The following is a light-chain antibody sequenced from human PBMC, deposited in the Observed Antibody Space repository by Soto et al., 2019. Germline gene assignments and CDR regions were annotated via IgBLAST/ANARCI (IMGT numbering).Light chain of an antibody. CDR3: QKYNSAPRT. CDR1: QDINNY. J-gene: IGKJ1*01. CDR2: AAY. Sequence: DIQMTQSPSSLSASVGDRVTITCRASQDINNYLAWYQVQPGKGPKLLIYAAYTLQSGVPSRFSGSGSGTDFYLTLSSLQPEDVATYFCQKYNSAPRTFGQGTRVEI. V-gene: IGKV1-27*01.